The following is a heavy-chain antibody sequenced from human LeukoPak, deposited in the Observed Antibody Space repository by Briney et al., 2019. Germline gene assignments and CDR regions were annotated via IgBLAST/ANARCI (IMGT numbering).Heavy chain of an antibody. J-gene: IGHJ4*02. Sequence: GSLRLPCSASGFPFSSYRMHWVRQTPGRGLVWVARINTDGTIIDSAASVQGRFTISRDNAKNTLYLQMNSLRAEDTALYYCVKDLDFRADCWGQGTLVTVSS. CDR3: VKDLDFRADC. V-gene: IGHV3-74*01. D-gene: IGHD2/OR15-2a*01. CDR2: INTDGTII. CDR1: GFPFSSYR.